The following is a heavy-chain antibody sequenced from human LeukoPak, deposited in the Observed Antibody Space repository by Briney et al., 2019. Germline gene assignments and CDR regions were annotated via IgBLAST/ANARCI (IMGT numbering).Heavy chain of an antibody. CDR2: IVVGSGNT. CDR3: AAVQVGANYYFDY. J-gene: IGHJ4*02. Sequence: SVTVSCKASGFTFTNSAMQWVRQARGQRLEWIGWIVVGSGNTNYAQKFQERVTITRDMSTSRAYMELSSLRSEDTAVYYCAAVQVGANYYFDYWGQGTLVTVSS. V-gene: IGHV1-58*02. CDR1: GFTFTNSA. D-gene: IGHD1-26*01.